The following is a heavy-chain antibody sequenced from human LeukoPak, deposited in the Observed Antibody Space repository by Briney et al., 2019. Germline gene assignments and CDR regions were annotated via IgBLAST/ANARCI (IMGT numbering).Heavy chain of an antibody. J-gene: IGHJ4*02. D-gene: IGHD6-19*01. V-gene: IGHV1-18*01. CDR3: ARGEYFEYIGVAGTIDY. CDR1: GYTFTSYG. Sequence: SVKVSCKASGYTFTSYGICWVRQAPGQGLEWIGWIGAYNDNTNYAQKLQGRVTMTTDISTSTAYMELRSLRSDDTAVDCCARGEYFEYIGVAGTIDYWGPGTLVTVSS. CDR2: IGAYNDNT.